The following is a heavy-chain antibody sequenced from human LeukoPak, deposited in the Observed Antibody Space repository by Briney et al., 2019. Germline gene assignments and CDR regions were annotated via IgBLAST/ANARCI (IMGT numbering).Heavy chain of an antibody. CDR1: GFTFKNAW. J-gene: IGHJ6*03. Sequence: PGGSLRLSCEASGFTFKNAWMIWVRQAPGKGLEWIGEINHSGSTNYNPSLKSRVTISVDTSKNQFSLKLTSVTAADTAVYYCARTMEGYCSGGSCYQYSYYMDVWGKGTTVTVSS. CDR3: ARTMEGYCSGGSCYQYSYYMDV. CDR2: INHSGST. D-gene: IGHD2-15*01. V-gene: IGHV4-34*01.